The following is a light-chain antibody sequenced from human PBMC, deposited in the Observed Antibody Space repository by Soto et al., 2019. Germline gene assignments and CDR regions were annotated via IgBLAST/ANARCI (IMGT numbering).Light chain of an antibody. V-gene: IGKV3-20*01. Sequence: EIVLTQAPGTLSLSPGERATLSCRASHSVNTNYLAWYQQKPGQAPRLLIYGASSRATGIPDRFSGSGSGTDFTLTITRLEPEDFAVYYCQQYGTSRTFGQGTKV. J-gene: IGKJ1*01. CDR2: GAS. CDR3: QQYGTSRT. CDR1: HSVNTNY.